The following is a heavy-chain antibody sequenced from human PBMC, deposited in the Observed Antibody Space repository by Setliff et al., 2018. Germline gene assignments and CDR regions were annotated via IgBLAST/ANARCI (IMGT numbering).Heavy chain of an antibody. CDR2: ISDSGGTT. V-gene: IGHV3-23*01. D-gene: IGHD1-7*01. J-gene: IGHJ4*02. CDR1: GFTFSSYA. Sequence: GGSLRLSCAASGFTFSSYAMNWVRQAPGKGLEWVSVISDSGGTTYYADSVKGRFTISRDNSKNTLYLQMNSLRAEDTAVYYCAKKLPGVRYFDYCGQGTLVTVSS. CDR3: AKKLPGVRYFDY.